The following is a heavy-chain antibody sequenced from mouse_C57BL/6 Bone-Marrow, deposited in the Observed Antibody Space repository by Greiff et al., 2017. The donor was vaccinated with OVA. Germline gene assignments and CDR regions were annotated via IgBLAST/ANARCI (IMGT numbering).Heavy chain of an antibody. J-gene: IGHJ1*03. V-gene: IGHV1-64*01. CDR1: GYSFTSYW. D-gene: IGHD1-2*01. Sequence: QVQLQQPGAELVKPGASVKLSCKASGYSFTSYWMHWVKQRPGQGLEWIGMIHPNSGSTNYNEKFKSKATLTVDKSSSTAYMQLSSLTSEDSAVYYCARLVLRPRYFDVWGTGTTVTVSS. CDR3: ARLVLRPRYFDV. CDR2: IHPNSGST.